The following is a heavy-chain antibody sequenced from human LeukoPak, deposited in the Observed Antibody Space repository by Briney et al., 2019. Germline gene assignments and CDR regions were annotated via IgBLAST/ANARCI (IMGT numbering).Heavy chain of an antibody. CDR2: IYNSGTKI. V-gene: IGHV3-23*05. J-gene: IGHJ4*02. Sequence: GGSLRLSCVASGLTFSTYSMTWVRQRPGKGLEWVASIYNSGTKIFYVDSVKGRFTISRDNSNNVLFLQMDSLRAEDSAIYYCAKDIVPDSGWDLDYWGRGTLVTVSS. CDR3: AKDIVPDSGWDLDY. D-gene: IGHD6-19*01. CDR1: GLTFSTYS.